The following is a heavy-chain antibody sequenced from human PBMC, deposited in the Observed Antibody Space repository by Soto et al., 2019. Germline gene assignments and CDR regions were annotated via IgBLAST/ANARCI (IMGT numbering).Heavy chain of an antibody. Sequence: QLQLQESGSGLLKPSQTLSLTSAVSGGSISSAGYSWTWIRQPPGKGLEWIGYIYHSRSTYYNPSLKSRVSISVDRSKNQCSLKLSSVTAADTAVYYCAAGGGLPRYYWGQGTLVTVSS. CDR3: AAGGGLPRYY. CDR2: IYHSRST. D-gene: IGHD5-12*01. V-gene: IGHV4-30-2*01. J-gene: IGHJ4*02. CDR1: GGSISSAGYS.